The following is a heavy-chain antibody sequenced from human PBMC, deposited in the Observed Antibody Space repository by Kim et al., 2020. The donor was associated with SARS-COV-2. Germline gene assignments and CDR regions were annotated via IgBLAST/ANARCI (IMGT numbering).Heavy chain of an antibody. D-gene: IGHD3-10*01. CDR3: ARDQRPRLLWFGELLKVLDY. CDR2: INAGNGNT. Sequence: ASVKVSCKASGYTFTSYAMHWVRQAPGQRLEWMGWINAGNGNTKYSQKFQGRVTITRDTSASTAYMELSSLRSEDTAVYYCARDQRPRLLWFGELLKVLDYWGQGTLVTVSS. CDR1: GYTFTSYA. V-gene: IGHV1-3*01. J-gene: IGHJ4*02.